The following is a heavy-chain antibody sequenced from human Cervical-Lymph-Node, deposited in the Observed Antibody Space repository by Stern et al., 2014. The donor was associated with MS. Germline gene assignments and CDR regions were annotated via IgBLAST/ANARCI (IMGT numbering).Heavy chain of an antibody. D-gene: IGHD2-21*01. Sequence: EAQLVESGGGLVQPGGSLRLSCAASGFTFSSYSMNWVRQAPGKGLEWVSYISSSSSTIYYADSVKGRLTISRDNATNSPYLQMTGLRDEDTAVYYWARDPGAILVLYYFDSWGQGTLVTVSS. CDR2: ISSSSSTI. J-gene: IGHJ4*02. CDR1: GFTFSSYS. CDR3: ARDPGAILVLYYFDS. V-gene: IGHV3-48*02.